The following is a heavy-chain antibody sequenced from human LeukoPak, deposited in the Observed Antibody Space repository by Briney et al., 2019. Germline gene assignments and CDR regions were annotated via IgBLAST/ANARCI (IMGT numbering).Heavy chain of an antibody. D-gene: IGHD3-9*01. CDR2: IYYTGST. CDR3: ARGGTYNDILSFDP. CDR1: GFSISYYY. Sequence: SETLSLTCTVSGFSISYYYWTWIRQSPGKGLEWVGQIYYTGSTYYNPSLKRRVTISVETSRNQCSLNLTSVTAADTAVYYCARGGTYNDILSFDPWGQGTLVTLSS. V-gene: IGHV4-59*01. J-gene: IGHJ5*02.